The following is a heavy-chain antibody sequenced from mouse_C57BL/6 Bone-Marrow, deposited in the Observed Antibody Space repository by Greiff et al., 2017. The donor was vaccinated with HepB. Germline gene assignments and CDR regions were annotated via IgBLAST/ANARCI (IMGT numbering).Heavy chain of an antibody. CDR3: ARLTTVVAPY. V-gene: IGHV1-59*01. Sequence: QVQLQQPGAELVRPGTSVKLSCKASGYTFTSYWMHWVKQRPGQGLEWIGVIDPSDSYTNYNQKFKGKATLTVDTSSSTAYMQLSSLTSEDSAVYYCARLTTVVAPYWGQGTLVTVSA. CDR1: GYTFTSYW. D-gene: IGHD1-1*01. J-gene: IGHJ3*01. CDR2: IDPSDSYT.